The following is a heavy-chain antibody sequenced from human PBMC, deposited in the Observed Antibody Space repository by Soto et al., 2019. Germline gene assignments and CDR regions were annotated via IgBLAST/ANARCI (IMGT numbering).Heavy chain of an antibody. CDR1: GYTFTSYY. CDR3: AREGFSASVVVVTGYWFDP. Sequence: ASVKVSCKASGYTFTSYYMHWVRQAPGQGLEWMGIINPSGGSTSYAQKFQGRVTMTRDTSTSTVYMELSSLRSEDTAVYYCAREGFSASVVVVTGYWFDPRGQGTLVTVSS. V-gene: IGHV1-46*03. D-gene: IGHD3-22*01. J-gene: IGHJ5*02. CDR2: INPSGGST.